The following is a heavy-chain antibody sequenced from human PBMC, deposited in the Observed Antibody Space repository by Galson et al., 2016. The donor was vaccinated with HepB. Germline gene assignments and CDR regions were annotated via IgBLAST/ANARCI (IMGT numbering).Heavy chain of an antibody. V-gene: IGHV3-15*01. CDR3: TRISGYTHGPDGDF. CDR1: GFAFSNAW. J-gene: IGHJ4*02. D-gene: IGHD5-18*01. CDR2: IKSKTNGGTT. Sequence: SLRLSCAASGFAFSNAWMSWVRQAPGEGLEWVGHIKSKTNGGTTDYAAPVKGRFTISRDDSRSIAYLQMNSLQTDDTATYYCTRISGYTHGPDGDFWGQGTQVTVSS.